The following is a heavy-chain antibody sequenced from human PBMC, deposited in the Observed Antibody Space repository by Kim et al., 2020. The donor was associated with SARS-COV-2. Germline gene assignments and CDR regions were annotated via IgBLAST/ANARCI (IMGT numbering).Heavy chain of an antibody. D-gene: IGHD2-2*01. Sequence: GGSLRLSCAASGFTFSSYAMSWVRQAPGKGLEWVSAISGSGGSTYYADSVKGRFTISRDNYKNTLYLQMNSLRAEDTAVYYCAKGEVIVVVPAAASPTGYWGQGTLVTVSS. CDR2: ISGSGGST. V-gene: IGHV3-23*01. CDR3: AKGEVIVVVPAAASPTGY. CDR1: GFTFSSYA. J-gene: IGHJ4*02.